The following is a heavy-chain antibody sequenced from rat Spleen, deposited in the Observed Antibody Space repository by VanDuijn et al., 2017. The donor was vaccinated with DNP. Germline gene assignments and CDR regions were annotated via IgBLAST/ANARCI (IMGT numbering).Heavy chain of an antibody. V-gene: IGHV5S23*01. D-gene: IGHD1-11*01. CDR1: RFSFSDND. Sequence: EVQLVESGGGLVQPGRSLKLSCAASRFSFSDNDMAWVRQAPTRGLEWVASITNSGGSTYYRDSVKGRFTVSRDNAKSTLYLQMDSLRSEDTATYYCARGGLRYGGYLDYWGQGVMVTVSS. CDR3: ARGGLRYGGYLDY. CDR2: ITNSGGST. J-gene: IGHJ2*01.